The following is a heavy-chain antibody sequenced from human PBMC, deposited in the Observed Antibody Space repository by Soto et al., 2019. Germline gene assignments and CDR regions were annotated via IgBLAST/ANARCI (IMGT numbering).Heavy chain of an antibody. Sequence: SETLSLTCTVSGGSVSSGSYYWSWIQQPPGKGLEWIGYIYYSVSTNYNPSLKSRVTIAVDTSKNQFSLKLSSVTAADTAVYYCARDGYYHDSSGYPPWGKGTLVSGSS. CDR3: ARDGYYHDSSGYPP. D-gene: IGHD3-22*01. CDR2: IYYSVST. CDR1: GGSVSSGSYY. V-gene: IGHV4-61*01. J-gene: IGHJ5*02.